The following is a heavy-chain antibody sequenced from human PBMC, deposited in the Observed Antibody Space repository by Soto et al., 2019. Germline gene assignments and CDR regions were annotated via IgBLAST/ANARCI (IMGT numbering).Heavy chain of an antibody. CDR1: GGSISSGDYC. Sequence: PSETLSLTCTVSGGSISSGDYCWSWIRQPPGKGLEWIGYIYYSGSTYYNPSLKSRVTISVDTSKNQFSLKLSSVTAADTAVYYCARDGYYGSGLDYWGQGTLVTVSS. V-gene: IGHV4-30-4*01. CDR3: ARDGYYGSGLDY. D-gene: IGHD3-10*01. J-gene: IGHJ4*02. CDR2: IYYSGST.